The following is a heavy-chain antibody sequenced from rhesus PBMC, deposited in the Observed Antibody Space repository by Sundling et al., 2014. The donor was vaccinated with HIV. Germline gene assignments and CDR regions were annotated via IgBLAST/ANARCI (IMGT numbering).Heavy chain of an antibody. Sequence: EVQLVESGGDLVQPGGSLRVSCAASGFTFSSHDTHWVRQAPGKGLEWVAVISYDGSKKDYADSVKDRFTISRDNSKNMLYLQMNNLKLEDTAVYYCARGGIQYLDWLSHYYGLDSWGQGVVVTVSS. CDR2: ISYDGSKK. D-gene: IGHD3-3*01. V-gene: IGHV3-54*02. J-gene: IGHJ6*01. CDR1: GFTFSSHD. CDR3: ARGGIQYLDWLSHYYGLDS.